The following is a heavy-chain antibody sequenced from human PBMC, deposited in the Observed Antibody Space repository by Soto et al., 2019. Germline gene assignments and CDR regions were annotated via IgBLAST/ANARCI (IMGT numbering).Heavy chain of an antibody. Sequence: PSETLSLTCAVYGGSFSGYYWSWIRQPPGKGLEWIGEINHSGSTNYNPSLKSRVTISVDTSKNQFSLKLSSVTAADTAVYYCARGAAVAGTRRFDPWGQGTLVTVS. CDR2: INHSGST. CDR3: ARGAAVAGTRRFDP. J-gene: IGHJ5*02. D-gene: IGHD6-19*01. V-gene: IGHV4-34*01. CDR1: GGSFSGYY.